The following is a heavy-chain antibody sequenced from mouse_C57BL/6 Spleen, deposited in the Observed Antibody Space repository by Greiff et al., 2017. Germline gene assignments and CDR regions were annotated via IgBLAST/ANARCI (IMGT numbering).Heavy chain of an antibody. V-gene: IGHV1-85*01. CDR2: IYPRGGTT. J-gene: IGHJ1*03. CDR3: ARGGTVRYFDV. CDR1: GYTFTSYD. D-gene: IGHD1-1*01. Sequence: QVHVQQSGPELVKPGASVKLSCKASGYTFTSYDINWVEQRPGQGLEWIGGIYPRGGTTKYNEKFKGQATLTVDTSSSTAYMELYSLTSEDSAVYFCARGGTVRYFDVWGTGTTVTVSA.